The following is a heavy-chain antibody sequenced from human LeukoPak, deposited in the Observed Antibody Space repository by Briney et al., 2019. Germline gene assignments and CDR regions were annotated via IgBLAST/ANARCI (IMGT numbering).Heavy chain of an antibody. J-gene: IGHJ4*02. CDR3: AKGLAAAGILDY. CDR2: ISSNGGST. V-gene: IGHV3-64*01. CDR1: GFTFSSYA. Sequence: GGSLRLSCAASGFTFSSYAMHWVRQAPGKGLEYVSAISSNGGSTYYANSVKGRFTISRDNSKNTLYLQMNSLRAEDTAVYYCAKGLAAAGILDYWGQGTLVTVSS. D-gene: IGHD6-13*01.